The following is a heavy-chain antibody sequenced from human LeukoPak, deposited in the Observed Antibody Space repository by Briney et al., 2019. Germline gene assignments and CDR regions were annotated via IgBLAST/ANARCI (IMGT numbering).Heavy chain of an antibody. V-gene: IGHV3-21*01. D-gene: IGHD6-6*01. CDR1: GFNFSTYT. Sequence: GGSLRLSCAASGFNFSTYTMNWVRQAPGKGLEWVSSISSSSSYIYYADAVKGRFAISRDNAKNSLYLQMNSLTAEDTAVYYCARESFAARWDWGQGTLVTVSS. CDR3: ARESFAARWD. J-gene: IGHJ4*02. CDR2: ISSSSSYI.